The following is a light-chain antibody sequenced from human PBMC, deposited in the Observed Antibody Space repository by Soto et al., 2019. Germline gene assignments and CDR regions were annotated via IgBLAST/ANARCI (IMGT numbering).Light chain of an antibody. J-gene: IGKJ1*01. CDR3: QRYGSSRT. Sequence: EIGLTQSPGTLSLSPGARAILSCRASQRLSRDYVAWYQQKPGQAPSLLIYGASTRATGIPDRFSGSGSGTDFTLTISRLEPGDFAVYYCQRYGSSRTFGQGTKVDVK. CDR1: QRLSRDY. V-gene: IGKV3-20*01. CDR2: GAS.